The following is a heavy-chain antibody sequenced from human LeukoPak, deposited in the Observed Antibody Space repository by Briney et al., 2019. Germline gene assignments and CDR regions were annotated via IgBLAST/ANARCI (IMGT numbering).Heavy chain of an antibody. CDR2: IYSSGSA. J-gene: IGHJ5*02. Sequence: PSETLSLTCAVSGGSISSSGYSWTWLRQPPGKGLEWIGYIYSSGSAYYNPSLKSRFTISVDTSKNQFSLKLSSVTAADTAVYYCARDHGALGGDWFDPWGQGTLVTVSS. CDR3: ARDHGALGGDWFDP. D-gene: IGHD3-16*01. CDR1: GGSISSSGYS. V-gene: IGHV4-30-4*07.